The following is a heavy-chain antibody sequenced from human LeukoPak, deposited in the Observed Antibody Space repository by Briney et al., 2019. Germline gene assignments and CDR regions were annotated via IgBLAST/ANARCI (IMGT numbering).Heavy chain of an antibody. CDR3: AKDGIQMATTPSLFDY. CDR1: GFTFSSYA. V-gene: IGHV3-23*01. D-gene: IGHD5-24*01. Sequence: GGSLRLSCAASGFTFSSYAMSWVRQAPGKGLEWVSTISGSGGSTYYADSVKGRFTISRDNSKNTLYLQMNSLRAEDTAVYYCAKDGIQMATTPSLFDYWGQGTLVTVSS. J-gene: IGHJ4*02. CDR2: ISGSGGST.